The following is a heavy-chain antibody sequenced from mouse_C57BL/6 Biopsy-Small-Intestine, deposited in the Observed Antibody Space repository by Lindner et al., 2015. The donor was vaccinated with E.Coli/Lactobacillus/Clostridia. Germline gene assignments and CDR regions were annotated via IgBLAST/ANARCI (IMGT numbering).Heavy chain of an antibody. CDR1: GYTLKDYY. CDR2: IDPKSGGT. D-gene: IGHD2-2*01. J-gene: IGHJ1*03. Sequence: SVKVSCKASGYTLKDYYIHWVRQAPGQGLEWMGRIDPKSGGTNSAQKFQDRVTMTSDTSISTAYMDLSRLTSDDTAVYYCARVTSDLSSGYAEYFQHWGKGTLVTVSS. CDR3: ARVTSDLSSGYAEYFQH. V-gene: IGHV1-84*02.